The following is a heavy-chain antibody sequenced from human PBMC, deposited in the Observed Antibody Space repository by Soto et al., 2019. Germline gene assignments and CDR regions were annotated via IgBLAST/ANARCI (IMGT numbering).Heavy chain of an antibody. Sequence: EVQLLESGGGLVQPGGSLRLPCAGSGFTFINYAMNWVRQAPGKGLEWVSTISGGGDAPFFADSVRGRFTISRDNSKNTVTLQMNNLGVADTAVYFCARKVPGSTSRPDYWYFDLWGRGNLVTVSS. D-gene: IGHD2-2*01. CDR2: ISGGGDAP. CDR1: GFTFINYA. CDR3: ARKVPGSTSRPDYWYFDL. V-gene: IGHV3-23*01. J-gene: IGHJ2*01.